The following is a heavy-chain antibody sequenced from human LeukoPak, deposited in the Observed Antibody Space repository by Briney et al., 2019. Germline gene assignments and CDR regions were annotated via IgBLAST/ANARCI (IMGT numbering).Heavy chain of an antibody. CDR2: ISGSGGST. CDR1: GFTFSGYA. J-gene: IGHJ4*02. V-gene: IGHV3-23*01. Sequence: PGGSLRLSCAASGFTFSGYAMSWVRQAPGKGLEWVSAISGSGGSTYYADSVKGRFTISRDNSKNTLYLQMNSLRAEDTAVYYCAKPYSSSWYSFDYWGQGTLVTVSS. D-gene: IGHD6-13*01. CDR3: AKPYSSSWYSFDY.